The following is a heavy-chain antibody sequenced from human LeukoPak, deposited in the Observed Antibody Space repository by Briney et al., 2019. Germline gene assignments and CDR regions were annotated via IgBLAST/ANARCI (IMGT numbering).Heavy chain of an antibody. CDR1: GGSISSGGYY. Sequence: SETLSLTCTVSGGSISSGGYYWSWIRQHPGKGLEWIGYIYYSGSTYYNPSLKSRVTISVDTSKNQFSLKLSSVTAADTAVYYCANGVRGVIIDYWGQGTLVTVSS. CDR2: IYYSGST. J-gene: IGHJ4*02. V-gene: IGHV4-61*08. CDR3: ANGVRGVIIDY. D-gene: IGHD3-10*01.